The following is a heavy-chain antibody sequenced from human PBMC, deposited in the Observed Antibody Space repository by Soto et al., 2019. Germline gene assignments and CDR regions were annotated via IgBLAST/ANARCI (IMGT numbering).Heavy chain of an antibody. CDR1: GGSFSGYY. CDR2: INLSGIT. CDR3: ARGARSSYFDY. Sequence: PSETLSLTGAVYGGSFSGYYCRWIRQPPWKGLEWIGEINLSGITNYNPSLKSRVTISVDTSNNHFSLKLSSVTAADTAVYYCARGARSSYFDYWGQRTRVTVCS. V-gene: IGHV4-34*01. J-gene: IGHJ4*02. D-gene: IGHD6-6*01.